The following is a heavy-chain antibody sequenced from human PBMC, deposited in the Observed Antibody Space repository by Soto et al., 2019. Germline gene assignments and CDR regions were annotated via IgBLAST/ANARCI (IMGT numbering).Heavy chain of an antibody. D-gene: IGHD2-15*01. CDR3: ARDGLLGYFDY. Sequence: GGSLRLSCAASGFTFSSYAMHWVRQAPGKGLEWVAVISYDGSNKYYADSVKGRFTISRDNSKNTLYLQMNSLRAEDTAVYYCARDGLLGYFDYWGQGTLVTVSS. V-gene: IGHV3-30-3*01. CDR2: ISYDGSNK. CDR1: GFTFSSYA. J-gene: IGHJ4*02.